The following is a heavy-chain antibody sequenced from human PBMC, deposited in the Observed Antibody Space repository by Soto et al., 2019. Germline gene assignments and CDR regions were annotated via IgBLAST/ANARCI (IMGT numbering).Heavy chain of an antibody. CDR2: MYHIFST. V-gene: IGHV4-59*08. J-gene: IGHJ5*02. Sequence: SETLSLTCSVSGGSISGYYCSWFRQPPVNGLEFIGYMYHIFSTYYNPSLKSRFTISIYTSKNHFSLKLISFTAAYTAVYYCARLVGSHGNWFDPWGQGNLVTVS. CDR3: ARLVGSHGNWFDP. D-gene: IGHD1-26*01. CDR1: GGSISGYY.